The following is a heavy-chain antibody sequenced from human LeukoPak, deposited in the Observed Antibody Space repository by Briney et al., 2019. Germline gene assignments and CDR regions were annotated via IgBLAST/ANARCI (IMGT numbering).Heavy chain of an antibody. J-gene: IGHJ4*02. CDR1: GFGFSYAW. CDR2: IKRKSDGETT. D-gene: IGHD5-18*01. V-gene: IGHV3-15*01. CDR3: TTAPSGYAYMNGWHLDY. Sequence: GGSLRLSCAASGFGFSYAWMSWVRQAPGKGPEWIGRIKRKSDGETTDYAAPVKGRFTISRGDSKNTLFLQMNSLKTEDTAFYYCTTAPSGYAYMNGWHLDYWGQGALVTVPS.